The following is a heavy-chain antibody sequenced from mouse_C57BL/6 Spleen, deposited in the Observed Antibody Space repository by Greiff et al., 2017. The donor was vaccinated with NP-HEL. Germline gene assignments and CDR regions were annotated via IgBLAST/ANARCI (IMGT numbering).Heavy chain of an antibody. CDR1: GYTFTSYG. CDR3: AKFYGQVDYFDY. V-gene: IGHV1-81*01. Sequence: VQLQQSGAELARPGASVKLSCKASGYTFTSYGISWVKQRPGQGLEWIGEIYPRSGNTYYNEKFKGKATLTADKSSSTAYMELRSLASEDSAGYECAKFYGQVDYFDYWGQGTTLTVSS. CDR2: IYPRSGNT. D-gene: IGHD1-2*01. J-gene: IGHJ2*01.